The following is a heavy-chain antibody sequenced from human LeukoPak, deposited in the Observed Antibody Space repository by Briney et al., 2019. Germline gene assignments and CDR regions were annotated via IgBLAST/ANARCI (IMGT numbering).Heavy chain of an antibody. CDR2: IYYSGST. CDR1: GGSISSSSYY. CDR3: ARGPSSQDRFDWLLRPPFLVY. V-gene: IGHV4-39*07. Sequence: SETLSLTCTVSGGSISSSSYYWGWIRQPPGKGLEWIGSIYYSGSTYYNPSLKSRVTISVDTSKNQFSLKLSSVTAADTAVYYCARGPSSQDRFDWLLRPPFLVYWGQGTLVTVSS. D-gene: IGHD3-9*01. J-gene: IGHJ4*02.